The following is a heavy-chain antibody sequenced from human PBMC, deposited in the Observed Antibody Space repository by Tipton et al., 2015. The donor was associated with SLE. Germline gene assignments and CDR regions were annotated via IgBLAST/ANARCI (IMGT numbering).Heavy chain of an antibody. CDR1: GFTFSDYY. Sequence: GSLRLSCAASGFTFSDYYMSWIRQAPGKGLEWVSYISSSGSTRYYTDSVKGRFTISRDNAKNSLFLQMNSLRAEDTAVYYCAREGYSSTWHGYYYYMDVWGKGTTVTVSS. V-gene: IGHV3-11*04. D-gene: IGHD6-13*01. CDR2: ISSSGSTR. CDR3: AREGYSSTWHGYYYYMDV. J-gene: IGHJ6*03.